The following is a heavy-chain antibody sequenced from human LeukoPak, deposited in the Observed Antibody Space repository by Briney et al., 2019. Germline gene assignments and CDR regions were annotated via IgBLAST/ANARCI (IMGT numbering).Heavy chain of an antibody. D-gene: IGHD3-3*01. CDR2: IYYSGST. V-gene: IGHV4-59*01. CDR3: ARSDFWSGYFHWFDP. Sequence: SETLSLTCTVSGGSISSYYWSWIRQPPGKGLEWIGYIYYSGSTNYNPSPKSRVTISVDTSKNQFSLKLSSVTAADTAVYYCARSDFWSGYFHWFDPWGQGTLVTVSS. CDR1: GGSISSYY. J-gene: IGHJ5*02.